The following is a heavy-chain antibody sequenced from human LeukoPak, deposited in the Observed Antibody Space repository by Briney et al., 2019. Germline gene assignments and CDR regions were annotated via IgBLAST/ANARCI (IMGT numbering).Heavy chain of an antibody. V-gene: IGHV3-64D*06. CDR2: INGDGGST. Sequence: GGSLRLSCSASGFTFSSYAMHWVRQAPGKGLEYVSAINGDGGSTYYADSVKGRFTISRDNSKNTLDLQMSSLRVEDTAVYYCVKDLQGSGSYSSVGWGQGTLVTVSS. J-gene: IGHJ4*02. D-gene: IGHD3-10*01. CDR3: VKDLQGSGSYSSVG. CDR1: GFTFSSYA.